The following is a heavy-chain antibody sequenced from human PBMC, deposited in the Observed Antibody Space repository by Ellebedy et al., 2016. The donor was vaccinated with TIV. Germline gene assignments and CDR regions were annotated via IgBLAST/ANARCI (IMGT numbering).Heavy chain of an antibody. CDR1: GYSFTSYW. CDR3: ARHRFVAQDV. CDR2: IYPGDSDT. D-gene: IGHD3-10*01. J-gene: IGHJ6*02. V-gene: IGHV5-51*01. Sequence: GGSLRLXCKGSGYSFTSYWIGWVRQMPGKGLEWMGIIYPGDSDTRYSPSFQGQVTISADKSISTAYLQWSSLKASDTAMYYCARHRFVAQDVWGQGTTVTVSS.